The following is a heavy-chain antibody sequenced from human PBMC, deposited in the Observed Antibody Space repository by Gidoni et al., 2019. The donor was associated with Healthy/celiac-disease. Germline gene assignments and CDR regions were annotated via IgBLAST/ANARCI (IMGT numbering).Heavy chain of an antibody. CDR1: GGSISSYY. CDR2: IYYSGIT. Sequence: VQLQESGPGLVNPSETLSLTCTVSGGSISSYYWSWTRQPPGKGLEWIGYIYYSGITHYNPSLKSRVTISVDTSKNQLSLKLSSVTAADTAVYYCAREIGGAFDIWGQGTMVTVSS. D-gene: IGHD3-22*01. CDR3: AREIGGAFDI. J-gene: IGHJ3*02. V-gene: IGHV4-59*01.